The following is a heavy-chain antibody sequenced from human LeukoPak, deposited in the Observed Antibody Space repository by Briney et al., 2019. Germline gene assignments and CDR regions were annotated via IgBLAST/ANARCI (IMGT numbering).Heavy chain of an antibody. CDR1: GYTFTSYD. V-gene: IGHV1-8*03. J-gene: IGHJ1*01. CDR2: MNPNSGNT. CDR3: ATDRKAVAGPFQH. D-gene: IGHD6-19*01. Sequence: ASVKVSCKASGYTFTSYDINWVRQATGQGLEWMGWMNPNSGNTGYAQKFQGRVTITRNTSISTAYMELSSLRSEDTAVYYCATDRKAVAGPFQHWGQGTLVTVSS.